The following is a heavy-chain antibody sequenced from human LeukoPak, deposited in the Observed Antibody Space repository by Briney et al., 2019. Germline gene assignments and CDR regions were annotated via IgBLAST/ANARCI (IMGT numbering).Heavy chain of an antibody. Sequence: PGGSLSLSCAASGFTFSSYAMSWVRQAPGKGLEWVSAISGSGGSTYYADSVKGRFTISRDNSKNTLYLQMNSLRAEDTAVYYCAKDLVGSGYETLSMDVRGQGTTVTVSS. V-gene: IGHV3-23*01. CDR2: ISGSGGST. J-gene: IGHJ6*02. CDR3: AKDLVGSGYETLSMDV. D-gene: IGHD5-12*01. CDR1: GFTFSSYA.